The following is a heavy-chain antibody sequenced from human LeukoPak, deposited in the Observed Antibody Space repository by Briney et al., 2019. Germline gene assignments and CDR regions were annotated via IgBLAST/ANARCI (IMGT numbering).Heavy chain of an antibody. V-gene: IGHV4-34*01. CDR2: INHSGST. CDR3: ARTGDYDILTGYYIEYYFDY. J-gene: IGHJ4*02. CDR1: GGSFSGYY. D-gene: IGHD3-9*01. Sequence: NPSETLSLTCAVYGGSFSGYYWSWIRQPPGKGLEWIGEINHSGSTNYNPSLKSRVTISVDTSKNQFSLKLSSVTAADTAVYYCARTGDYDILTGYYIEYYFDYWGQGTLVTVSS.